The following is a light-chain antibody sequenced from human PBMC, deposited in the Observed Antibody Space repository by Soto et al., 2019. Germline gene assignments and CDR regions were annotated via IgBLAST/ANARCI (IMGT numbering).Light chain of an antibody. J-gene: IGKJ4*01. CDR1: QNVSSSY. V-gene: IGKV3-20*01. Sequence: EIVLTQSPGTLSLSPGERATLSCRASQNVSSSYLAWYQKKPGQAPRLLIYDASSRATGIPDRFSGSGSGTDFTLTISRLEPEDFGVYYCQQYGSSPTFGGGTKVEIK. CDR3: QQYGSSPT. CDR2: DAS.